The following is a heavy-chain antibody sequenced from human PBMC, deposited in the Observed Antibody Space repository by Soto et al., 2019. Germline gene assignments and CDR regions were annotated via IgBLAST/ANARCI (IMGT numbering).Heavy chain of an antibody. Sequence: SETLSLTCTVSGGSISSGGYYWSWIRQHPGKGLEWIGYIYYSGSTYYNPSLKSRVTISVDTSKNQFSLKLSSVTAADAAVYYCAREGYDSSGYYYPSTWFDYWGQGTLVTVSS. CDR3: AREGYDSSGYYYPSTWFDY. J-gene: IGHJ4*02. CDR2: IYYSGST. CDR1: GGSISSGGYY. D-gene: IGHD3-22*01. V-gene: IGHV4-31*03.